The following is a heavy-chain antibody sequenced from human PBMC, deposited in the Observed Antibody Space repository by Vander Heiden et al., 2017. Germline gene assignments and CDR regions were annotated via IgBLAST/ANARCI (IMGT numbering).Heavy chain of an antibody. D-gene: IGHD2-2*01. V-gene: IGHV3-73*01. CDR1: GFTFSGSA. J-gene: IGHJ6*02. Sequence: EVQLVESGGGLVQPGGSLKLSCAASGFTFSGSAMHWVRQASGKGLEWVGRSRSKANSYATAYDASVKGRFTISRDDSKNTAYLQMNSLKTEDTAVYYCTRPNCSSTSCYYYYGMDVWGQGTTVTVSS. CDR2: SRSKANSYAT. CDR3: TRPNCSSTSCYYYYGMDV.